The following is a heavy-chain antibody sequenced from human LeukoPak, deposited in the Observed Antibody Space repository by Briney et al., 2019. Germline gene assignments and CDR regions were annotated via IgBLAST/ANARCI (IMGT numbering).Heavy chain of an antibody. CDR3: ARIGAGSRLLVRGWFDP. CDR2: IYYSGST. CDR1: GGSISSSSYY. V-gene: IGHV4-39*01. Sequence: SETLSLTCTVSGGSISSSSYYWGWIRQPPGKGLEWIGSIYYSGSTYYNPSLKSRVTISVDTSKNQFSLKLSSVTAADTAVYYCARIGAGSRLLVRGWFDPWGQGTLVTVSS. J-gene: IGHJ5*02. D-gene: IGHD3-10*01.